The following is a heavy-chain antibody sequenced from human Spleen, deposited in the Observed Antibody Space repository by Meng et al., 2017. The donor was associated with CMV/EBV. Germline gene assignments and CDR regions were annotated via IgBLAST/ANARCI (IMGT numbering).Heavy chain of an antibody. CDR1: GFTFSSYA. CDR2: ISGSGGST. J-gene: IGHJ3*02. Sequence: GESLKISCAASGFTFSSYAMSWVRQAPGKGLEWVSAISGSGGSTYYADSVKGRFTISRDNSKNTLYLQMNILNAEDTAVYYCAKGGTFDAFDIWGQGTMVTVSS. V-gene: IGHV3-23*01. D-gene: IGHD1-26*01. CDR3: AKGGTFDAFDI.